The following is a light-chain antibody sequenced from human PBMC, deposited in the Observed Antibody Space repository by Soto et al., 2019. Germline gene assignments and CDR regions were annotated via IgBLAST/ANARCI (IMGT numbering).Light chain of an antibody. V-gene: IGKV1-5*03. J-gene: IGKJ1*01. CDR1: QTINNW. CDR2: KAS. CDR3: QHYNSYSGP. Sequence: DIPMTQSPSTVSASVGDRVTITCRASQTINNWLAWYQQKPGKAPKLLIYKASSLESGVPSRFSGSGSGTEFTLTISSLQPDDFATYYCQHYNSYSGPFGQGTKVEVK.